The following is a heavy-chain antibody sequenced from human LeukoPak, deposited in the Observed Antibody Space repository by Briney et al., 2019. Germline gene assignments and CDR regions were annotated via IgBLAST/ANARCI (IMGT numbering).Heavy chain of an antibody. J-gene: IGHJ6*03. CDR3: ARGRYLSRVRDCSSTSCYYSYYYYYMDV. CDR2: IIPIFGTA. Sequence: SVKVSCKASGRTFSSYAISWVRQAPGQGLEWMGGIIPIFGTANYAQKFQGRVTIATDESTSTAYMELSSLRSEDTAVYYCARGRYLSRVRDCSSTSCYYSYYYYYMDVWGKGTTVSVSS. D-gene: IGHD2-2*01. V-gene: IGHV1-69*05. CDR1: GRTFSSYA.